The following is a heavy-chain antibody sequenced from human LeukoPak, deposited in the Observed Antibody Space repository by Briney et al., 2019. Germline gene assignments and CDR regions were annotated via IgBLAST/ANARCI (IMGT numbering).Heavy chain of an antibody. CDR3: AGGWGNFDY. D-gene: IGHD3-16*01. V-gene: IGHV4-59*01. Sequence: SETLSLTCTVSGGSISSYYWSWIRQPPGKGLEWIGYIYYSGSTNYNPSLKSRVTISVDTSKNQFSLKLSSVTAVDTAVYYCAGGWGNFDYWGQGTLVTVSS. CDR2: IYYSGST. J-gene: IGHJ4*02. CDR1: GGSISSYY.